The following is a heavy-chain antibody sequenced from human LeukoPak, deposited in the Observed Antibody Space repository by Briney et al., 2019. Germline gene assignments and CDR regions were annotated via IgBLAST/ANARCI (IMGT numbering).Heavy chain of an antibody. Sequence: GGSLGLSCAASGFTFSSSAMSWVRQAPGKGLEWVSAISNNGGYTYYADSVQGRFTISRDNSKSTLCLQMNSLRAEDTAVYYCAKQLGYCSDGSCYFPYWGQGTLVTVSS. CDR2: ISNNGGYT. J-gene: IGHJ4*02. CDR3: AKQLGYCSDGSCYFPY. D-gene: IGHD2-15*01. V-gene: IGHV3-23*01. CDR1: GFTFSSSA.